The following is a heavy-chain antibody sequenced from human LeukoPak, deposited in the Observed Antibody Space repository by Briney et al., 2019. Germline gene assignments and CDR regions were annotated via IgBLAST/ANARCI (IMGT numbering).Heavy chain of an antibody. Sequence: EGSLRLSCVASGFTFSDYYMSWIRQAPGKGLEWLSYISKNGKTIYYADSVKGRFTISRDSAKKSVYLQMNSLRAEDTAVYYCARDNGDTAKYYYMDVWGKGTTVTVSS. J-gene: IGHJ6*03. V-gene: IGHV3-11*01. CDR3: ARDNGDTAKYYYMDV. CDR2: ISKNGKTI. D-gene: IGHD5-18*01. CDR1: GFTFSDYY.